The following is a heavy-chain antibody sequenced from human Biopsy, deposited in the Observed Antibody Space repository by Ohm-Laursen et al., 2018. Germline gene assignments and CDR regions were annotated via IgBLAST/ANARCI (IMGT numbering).Heavy chain of an antibody. J-gene: IGHJ4*02. Sequence: SETLSLTCTVSGGSISDSTCHWGWIRQSPGKGLEWIGNIYYSGNTDYSPSLKSRVTISVDTSNNQFSLKLRSVTAADTAVYYCARQVDFWSGYVDYWGQGTLVAVSS. CDR3: ARQVDFWSGYVDY. D-gene: IGHD3-3*01. CDR1: GGSISDSTCH. V-gene: IGHV4-39*01. CDR2: IYYSGNT.